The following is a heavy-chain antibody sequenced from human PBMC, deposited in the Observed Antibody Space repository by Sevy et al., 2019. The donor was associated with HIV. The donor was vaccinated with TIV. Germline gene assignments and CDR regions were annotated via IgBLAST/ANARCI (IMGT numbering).Heavy chain of an antibody. CDR2: IGAYNGNT. V-gene: IGHV1-18*01. CDR1: GYTFSSYG. J-gene: IGHJ5*02. CDR3: ARLSTVRGEFNWFDP. Sequence: ASVKVSCKASGYTFSSYGISWVRQAPGQGLEWMGWIGAYNGNTKYAQNLQDRVTMTTDTSTSTAYMELGSLRSDDTAVYFCARLSTVRGEFNWFDPWGQGTRVTVSS. D-gene: IGHD3-10*01.